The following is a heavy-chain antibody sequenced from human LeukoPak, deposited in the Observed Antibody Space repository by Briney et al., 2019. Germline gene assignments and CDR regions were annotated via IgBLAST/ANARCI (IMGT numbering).Heavy chain of an antibody. V-gene: IGHV4-34*01. Sequence: KPSETLFLTCAGYGGSFSGYYWSWIRQPPGKGLEWIGEINHSGSTNYKPSLKSRVTIAVDTSKNQFSLKLSSVTAADTAVYYCARVGYEAWREYGDPFDYWGQGTLVTVSS. CDR1: GGSFSGYY. D-gene: IGHD4-17*01. J-gene: IGHJ4*02. CDR2: INHSGST. CDR3: ARVGYEAWREYGDPFDY.